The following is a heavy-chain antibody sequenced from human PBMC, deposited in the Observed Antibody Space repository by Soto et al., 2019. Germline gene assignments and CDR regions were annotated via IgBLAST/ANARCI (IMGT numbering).Heavy chain of an antibody. D-gene: IGHD3-22*01. Sequence: AGGSLRLSCAASGFTFDDYTMHWVRQAPGKGLEWVSLISWDGGSTYYADSVKGRFTISRDNSKNSLYLRMNSLRTEDTALYYCAKDKAGRPDSSGHAFDYWGQGTLVTVSS. V-gene: IGHV3-43*01. J-gene: IGHJ4*02. CDR2: ISWDGGST. CDR3: AKDKAGRPDSSGHAFDY. CDR1: GFTFDDYT.